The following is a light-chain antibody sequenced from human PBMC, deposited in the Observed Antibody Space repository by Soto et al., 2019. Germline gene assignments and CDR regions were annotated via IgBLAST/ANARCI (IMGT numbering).Light chain of an antibody. CDR3: QQDKNWPPLT. J-gene: IGKJ4*01. V-gene: IGKV3-15*01. CDR1: QSVSSN. CDR2: GAF. Sequence: EIVMTQSPATLSVSPGERATLSCRASQSVSSNLAWYQQKPGQAPRLLIYGAFTSATGIPARFSGSGSGTEFKLTISSLQSEDFAIYYCQQDKNWPPLTFGGGTKVEIK.